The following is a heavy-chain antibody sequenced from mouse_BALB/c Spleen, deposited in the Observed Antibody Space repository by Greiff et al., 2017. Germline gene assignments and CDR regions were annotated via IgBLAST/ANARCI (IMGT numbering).Heavy chain of an antibody. J-gene: IGHJ2*01. CDR3: ARDRVGYDPRFDY. CDR2: IDPANGNT. Sequence: EVQGVESGAELVKPGASVKLSCTASGFNIKDTYMHWVKQRPEQGLEWIGRIDPANGNTKYDPKFQGKATITADTSSNTAYLQLSSLTSEDTAVYYCARDRVGYDPRFDYWGQGTTLTVSS. D-gene: IGHD2-2*01. CDR1: GFNIKDTY. V-gene: IGHV14-3*02.